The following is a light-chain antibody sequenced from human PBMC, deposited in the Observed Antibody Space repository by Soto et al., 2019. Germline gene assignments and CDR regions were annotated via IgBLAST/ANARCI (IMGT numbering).Light chain of an antibody. CDR1: QSVRSN. CDR3: QQYNDWPPT. J-gene: IGKJ1*01. CDR2: GAS. Sequence: EIVMTQSPATLSESPGERAALSCRASQSVRSNFAWYQQKPGQPPRLLIYGASTRATGIPARFSASGSGTEFTFTISSLQSEDFVVYYCQQYNDWPPTFGQGTKVDIK. V-gene: IGKV3-15*01.